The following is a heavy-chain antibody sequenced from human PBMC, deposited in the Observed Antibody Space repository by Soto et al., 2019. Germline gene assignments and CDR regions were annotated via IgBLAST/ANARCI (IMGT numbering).Heavy chain of an antibody. CDR1: GFPFSDHA. CDR3: AKDLYVQPPSGWFDP. Sequence: EVQLLESGGGLVQPGGSLRLSCAASGFPFSDHAMSWVRQAPGKGLGWVSSITGSGDNSYFADSVKGRFTVSRDNFKNTLFLQMNSLRAEDTAVYYCAKDLYVQPPSGWFDPWGQGTLVTVSS. D-gene: IGHD1-26*01. V-gene: IGHV3-23*01. J-gene: IGHJ5*02. CDR2: ITGSGDNS.